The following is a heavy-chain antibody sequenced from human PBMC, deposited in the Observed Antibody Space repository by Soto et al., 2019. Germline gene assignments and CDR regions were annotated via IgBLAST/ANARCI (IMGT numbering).Heavy chain of an antibody. CDR2: ISWDGGST. CDR1: GFTFDDYT. V-gene: IGHV3-43*01. CDR3: ANGTPTWQLVGPLYFQH. D-gene: IGHD6-6*01. Sequence: GGSLRLSCAASGFTFDDYTMHWVRQAPGKGLEWVSLISWDGGSTYYADSVKGRFTISRDNSKNSLYLQMNSLRTEDIALYYCANGTPTWQLVGPLYFQHWGQGTLVTVSS. J-gene: IGHJ1*01.